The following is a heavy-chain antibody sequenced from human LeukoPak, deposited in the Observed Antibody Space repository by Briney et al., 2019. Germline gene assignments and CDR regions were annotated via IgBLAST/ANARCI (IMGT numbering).Heavy chain of an antibody. J-gene: IGHJ4*02. CDR1: GGSISSSSYY. V-gene: IGHV4-39*01. CDR2: IYYSGTT. CDR3: ARQRVPAYYFDY. D-gene: IGHD4/OR15-4a*01. Sequence: SETLSLTCSVSGGSISSSSYYWGWIRQPPGTGLEWIGSIYYSGTTYYNPSLKSRVTMSVDTSRNQFSLKLSSVSAADTAVYYCARQRVPAYYFDYWGQGTLVTVSA.